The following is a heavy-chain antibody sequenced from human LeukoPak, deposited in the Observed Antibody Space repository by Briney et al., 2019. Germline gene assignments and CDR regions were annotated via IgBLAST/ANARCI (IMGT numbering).Heavy chain of an antibody. CDR2: IIPIFGTA. CDR3: ARGYSYGYVQH. J-gene: IGHJ1*01. CDR1: GGTFSSYA. V-gene: IGHV1-69*05. Sequence: ASVKLSCKASGGTFSSYAISWVRQAPGQGLEWMGGIIPIFGTANYAQKFQGRVTITTEESTSTAYMELSSLRSEETAVYYCARGYSYGYVQHWGQGTLVTVSS. D-gene: IGHD5-18*01.